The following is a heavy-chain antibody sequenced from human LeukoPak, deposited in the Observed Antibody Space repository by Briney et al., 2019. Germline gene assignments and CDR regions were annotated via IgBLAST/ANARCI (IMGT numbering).Heavy chain of an antibody. J-gene: IGHJ6*03. CDR3: GLGYSHHYYMAV. CDR2: IIPIFGTA. V-gene: IGHV1-69*05. Sequence: SVKVSCKASGGTFSSDAITWVRQAPGQGLEWMAGIIPIFGTAYYGEKFQGRLTISTDESTSTAYMELSSLRSDDTAVYFCGLGYSHHYYMAVWGNGTTVSVSS. D-gene: IGHD1-26*01. CDR1: GGTFSSDA.